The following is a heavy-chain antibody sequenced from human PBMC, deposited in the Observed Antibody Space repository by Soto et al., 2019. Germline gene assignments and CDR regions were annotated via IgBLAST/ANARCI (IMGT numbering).Heavy chain of an antibody. D-gene: IGHD6-19*01. CDR1: GYTFTGYY. CDR3: AKEALWLVPQQLNWFDP. V-gene: IGHV1-2*02. Sequence: QVQLVQSGAEVKKPGASVKVSCKASGYTFTGYYMHWVRQAPGQGLEWMGWINPNSGGTNYAQKFKGRATMTRDTSNSTAYMELSRQRSDDTAVYYCAKEALWLVPQQLNWFDPWGQGTLVTVSS. CDR2: INPNSGGT. J-gene: IGHJ5*02.